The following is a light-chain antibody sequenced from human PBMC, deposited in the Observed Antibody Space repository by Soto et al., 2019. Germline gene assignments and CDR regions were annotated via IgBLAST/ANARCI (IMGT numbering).Light chain of an antibody. CDR1: QSVRSN. CDR3: QQSNDWPLT. CDR2: GAF. J-gene: IGKJ1*01. Sequence: EIVMTQSPVTLSVSPGERATLSCRASQSVRSNLAWYQQKPGQAPSLLIYGAFTRATGIPTRFSGTGSGTEFSLTISSLQSEDFALYYCQQSNDWPLTFGQGTKVEV. V-gene: IGKV3-15*01.